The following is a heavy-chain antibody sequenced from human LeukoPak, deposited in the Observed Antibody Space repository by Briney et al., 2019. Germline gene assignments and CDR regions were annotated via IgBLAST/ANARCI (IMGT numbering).Heavy chain of an antibody. CDR3: ARDRVLGCLDF. V-gene: IGHV3-66*01. D-gene: IGHD3-16*01. Sequence: PGGSLRLSCEASGFAVSARPMSWVRQAPGKGLEWVSVIYSGGSTYFADSVKGRFTIFRDNSKNTLYLQMNSLRAEDTAVYYCARDRVLGCLDFWGQGTLVTVPS. J-gene: IGHJ4*02. CDR1: GFAVSARP. CDR2: IYSGGST.